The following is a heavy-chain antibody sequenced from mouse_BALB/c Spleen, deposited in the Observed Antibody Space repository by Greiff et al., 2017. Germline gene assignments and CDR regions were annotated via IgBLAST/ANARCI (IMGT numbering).Heavy chain of an antibody. D-gene: IGHD1-1*01. J-gene: IGHJ2*01. Sequence: VQLQQSGAELVRPGSSVKISCKASGYAFSSYWMNWVKQRPGQGLEWIGQIYPGDGDTNYNGKFKGKATLTADKSSSTAYMQLSSLTSEDSAVYFCARSLLFTTVLSKDFDYWGQGTTLTVSS. CDR3: ARSLLFTTVLSKDFDY. CDR1: GYAFSSYW. CDR2: IYPGDGDT. V-gene: IGHV1-80*01.